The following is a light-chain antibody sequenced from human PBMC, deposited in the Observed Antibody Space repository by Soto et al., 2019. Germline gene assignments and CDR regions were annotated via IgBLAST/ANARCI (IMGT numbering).Light chain of an antibody. Sequence: EIVMTQSPATLSVSPGERATLSCRASQSVSSNLAWYQQKPGQAPGLLIYGASTRATGIAARFSGGGSGTEFTLTISSLQSEDFAVYYCQQYNNWPPWTFGQGTKVEIK. CDR2: GAS. CDR3: QQYNNWPPWT. J-gene: IGKJ1*01. V-gene: IGKV3-15*01. CDR1: QSVSSN.